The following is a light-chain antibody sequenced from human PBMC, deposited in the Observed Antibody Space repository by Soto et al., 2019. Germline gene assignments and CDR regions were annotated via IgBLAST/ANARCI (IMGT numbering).Light chain of an antibody. Sequence: QSALTQPPSVSGSPGQSVTISCTGTSSDVGSYNRVSWYQQPPGTAPKLMIYEVSNRPSGVPDRFSGSKSGNTASLTISGLQAEDEADYYCSSYTSSSTSVVFDGGTKVTVL. CDR2: EVS. CDR3: SSYTSSSTSVV. CDR1: SSDVGSYNR. V-gene: IGLV2-18*02. J-gene: IGLJ2*01.